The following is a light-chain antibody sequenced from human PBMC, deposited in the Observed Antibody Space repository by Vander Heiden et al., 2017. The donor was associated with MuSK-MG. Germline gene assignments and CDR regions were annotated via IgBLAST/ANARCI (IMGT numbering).Light chain of an antibody. CDR3: QQYDKWPPLT. CDR2: GAS. CDR1: QSVRSN. V-gene: IGKV3-15*01. J-gene: IGKJ4*01. Sequence: EVVMTQSPATLSVSPGERATLSCRASQSVRSNLAWYQQKPGQAPRLLIYGASTRATDTPDRFSGSGSGTEFTLTISSLQSEDFAVYYCQQYDKWPPLTFGGGTKVEIK.